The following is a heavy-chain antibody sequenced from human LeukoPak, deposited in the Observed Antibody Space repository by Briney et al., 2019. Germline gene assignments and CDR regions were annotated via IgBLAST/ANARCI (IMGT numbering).Heavy chain of an antibody. Sequence: SGTLSLTCTVPGASVSSSSYYWGWIRQPPGKGLEWIGSISYSGTNYNNPSLKSRVSISIDTSKNQFSVKLTSVTAADTAMYYCASLGTLRSWGQGTLVTVSS. CDR1: GASVSSSSYY. J-gene: IGHJ5*02. CDR2: ISYSGTN. CDR3: ASLGTLRS. V-gene: IGHV4-39*01. D-gene: IGHD7-27*01.